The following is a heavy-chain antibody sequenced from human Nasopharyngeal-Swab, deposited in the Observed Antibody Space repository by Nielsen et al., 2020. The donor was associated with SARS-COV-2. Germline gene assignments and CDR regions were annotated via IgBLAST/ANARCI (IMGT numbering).Heavy chain of an antibody. J-gene: IGHJ5*02. D-gene: IGHD3-16*01. CDR2: INSDGTTT. CDR3: GRDLGGRFST. V-gene: IGHV3-74*01. CDR1: GFSFRSYW. Sequence: GESLKISCAASGFSFRSYWMHWVRQAPGKGLEWVSCINSDGTTTRYADSVEGRFTISRDNAKNTLFLQMNSLRAEDTAVYYCGRDLGGRFSTWGQGTMVTVSS.